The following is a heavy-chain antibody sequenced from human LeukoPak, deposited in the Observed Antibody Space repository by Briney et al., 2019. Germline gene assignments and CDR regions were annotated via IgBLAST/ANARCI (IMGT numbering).Heavy chain of an antibody. Sequence: SETLSLTCTVSGGSISSGSYYWTWIRQPAGKGLEWIGRIYTTGSTNYNPSLKSRVTISVDTSKNQFSLKLSSVTAADTAVYYCARDLGVTESSGYLNWFDPWGQGTLVTVSS. CDR3: ARDLGVTESSGYLNWFDP. CDR1: GGSISSGSYY. J-gene: IGHJ5*02. V-gene: IGHV4-61*02. D-gene: IGHD3-22*01. CDR2: IYTTGST.